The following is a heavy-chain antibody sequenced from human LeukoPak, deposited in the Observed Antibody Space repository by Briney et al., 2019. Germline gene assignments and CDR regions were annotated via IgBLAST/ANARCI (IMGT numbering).Heavy chain of an antibody. V-gene: IGHV4-4*02. D-gene: IGHD2-21*02. J-gene: IGHJ4*02. Sequence: SETLSLTCAVSGGSISRSNWWTWVRQPPGKGLEWIGQIYHGGNTNYNPSLKSRVTISVDKSKNQFSLKLTSVTAADTAVYYCARGEGVTDDWGQGTLVTVSS. CDR1: GGSISRSNW. CDR2: IYHGGNT. CDR3: ARGEGVTDD.